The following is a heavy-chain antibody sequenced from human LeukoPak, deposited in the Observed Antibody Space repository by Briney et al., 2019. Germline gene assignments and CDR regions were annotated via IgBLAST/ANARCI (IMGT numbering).Heavy chain of an antibody. J-gene: IGHJ1*01. V-gene: IGHV3-33*01. D-gene: IGHD4-17*01. CDR1: GFTFSSYG. Sequence: GGSLRLSCAASGFTFSSYGMRWVRQAPGKGLEWVAVIWYDGSNKYYADSVKGRFTISRDNSKNTLYLQMNSLRAEDTAVYYCARAPDYGDLRYFQHWGQGTLVTVSS. CDR3: ARAPDYGDLRYFQH. CDR2: IWYDGSNK.